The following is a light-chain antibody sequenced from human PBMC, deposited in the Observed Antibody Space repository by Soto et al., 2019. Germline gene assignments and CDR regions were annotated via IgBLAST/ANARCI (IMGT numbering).Light chain of an antibody. J-gene: IGKJ1*01. CDR2: DAS. V-gene: IGKV1-5*01. CDR1: QSISSW. CDR3: QQYNSYSQT. Sequence: DIPMTQSPSTLSASVGDRVTITCRASQSISSWLAWYQQKPGKAPKLLIYDASSLESGVPSRFSGSGSGTAFTLTISSLQPDDFATYYCQQYNSYSQTFGQGTKVEIK.